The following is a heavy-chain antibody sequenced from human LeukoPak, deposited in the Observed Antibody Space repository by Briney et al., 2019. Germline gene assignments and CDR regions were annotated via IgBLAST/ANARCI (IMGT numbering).Heavy chain of an antibody. Sequence: ASVKVSCKASGYTFTGYYMHWVRQAPGQGLEWMGWINPNSGGTNYAQKFQGRVTMTRDTSISTAYMELSRLRSDDTAVYYCASWRYEYCSSTSCYSDYWGQGTLVTVSS. CDR3: ASWRYEYCSSTSCYSDY. J-gene: IGHJ4*02. D-gene: IGHD2-2*01. CDR1: GYTFTGYY. V-gene: IGHV1-2*02. CDR2: INPNSGGT.